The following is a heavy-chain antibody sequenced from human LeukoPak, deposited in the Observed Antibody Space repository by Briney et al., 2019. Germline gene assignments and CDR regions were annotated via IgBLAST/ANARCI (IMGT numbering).Heavy chain of an antibody. Sequence: SVKVSCKASGYTFTSYYMHWARQAPGQGLEWMGGIIPIFGTANYAQKFQGRVTITADESTSTAYMELSSLRSEDTAVYYCARDSWGSSSSFAYWGQGTLVTVSS. CDR1: GYTFTSYY. V-gene: IGHV1-69*13. CDR3: ARDSWGSSSSFAY. J-gene: IGHJ4*02. CDR2: IIPIFGTA. D-gene: IGHD6-6*01.